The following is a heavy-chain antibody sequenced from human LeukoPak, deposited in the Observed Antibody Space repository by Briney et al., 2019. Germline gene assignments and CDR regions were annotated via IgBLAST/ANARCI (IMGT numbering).Heavy chain of an antibody. J-gene: IGHJ4*02. CDR1: GFTFSSYW. D-gene: IGHD2-2*01. V-gene: IGHV3-74*01. CDR3: ARVLAASEDY. Sequence: GGSLRLSCAASGFTFSSYWMHWVRQAPGKGLVGVSRINSDGSSTSYADSVKGRFTISRDNAKNTLYLQMNSLRAEDTAVYYCARVLAASEDYWGQGTLVTVSS. CDR2: INSDGSST.